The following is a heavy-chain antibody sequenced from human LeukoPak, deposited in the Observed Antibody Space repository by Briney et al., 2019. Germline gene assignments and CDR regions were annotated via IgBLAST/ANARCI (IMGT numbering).Heavy chain of an antibody. CDR3: AKDLQPSLKSYYYYYHCLDV. V-gene: IGHV3-30*18. CDR2: MSYNGSNT. Sequence: WGSLRLSCAASGSTFNTYAMHWVRQAPGRGLDWLALMSYNGSNTYYADSVRGRFTISRDNSKSALYLQMTNLRAEDTAVYYCAKDLQPSLKSYYYYYHCLDVWGQGTTVTVSS. CDR1: GSTFNTYA. J-gene: IGHJ6*02.